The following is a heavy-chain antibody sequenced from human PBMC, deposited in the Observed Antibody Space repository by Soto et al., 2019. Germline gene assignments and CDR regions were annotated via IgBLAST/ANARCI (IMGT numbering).Heavy chain of an antibody. Sequence: PGQSLKISCKGSGYSFTSYWIGCVRQMPGKGLEWMGIIYPGDSDTRYSPSFQDQVTISADKSISTAYLQWISLKAWDTAMSYCARCVEDRVATAEYNWFDPWGQG. J-gene: IGHJ5*02. CDR1: GYSFTSYW. CDR2: IYPGDSDT. CDR3: ARCVEDRVATAEYNWFDP. V-gene: IGHV5-51*01. D-gene: IGHD5-12*01.